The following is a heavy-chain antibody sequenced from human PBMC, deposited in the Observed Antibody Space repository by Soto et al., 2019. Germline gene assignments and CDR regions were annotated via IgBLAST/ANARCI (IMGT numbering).Heavy chain of an antibody. Sequence: GGSLRLSCAASGFTFSSYWMHWVRQAPGKGLVWVSRINSDGSSTSYADSVKGRFTISRDNAKNTLYLQMNSLRAEDTAVYYCARVRGSLRSYYYGMDVWGQGTTVTVSS. D-gene: IGHD3-16*01. V-gene: IGHV3-74*01. CDR1: GFTFSSYW. CDR3: ARVRGSLRSYYYGMDV. CDR2: INSDGSST. J-gene: IGHJ6*02.